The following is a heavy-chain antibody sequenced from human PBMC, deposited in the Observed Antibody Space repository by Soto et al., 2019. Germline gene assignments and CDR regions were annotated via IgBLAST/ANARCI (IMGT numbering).Heavy chain of an antibody. V-gene: IGHV3-23*01. CDR2: ISGSGGST. Sequence: GGSLRLSCAASGFTFSSYAMSCVRQAPGKGLEGVSAISGSGGSTYYADSVKGRFTISRDNSKNTLYLQMNSLRAEDTAVYYCAKSGRFLEWLTVYYYYMDVWGKGTTVTVSS. J-gene: IGHJ6*03. CDR1: GFTFSSYA. CDR3: AKSGRFLEWLTVYYYYMDV. D-gene: IGHD3-3*01.